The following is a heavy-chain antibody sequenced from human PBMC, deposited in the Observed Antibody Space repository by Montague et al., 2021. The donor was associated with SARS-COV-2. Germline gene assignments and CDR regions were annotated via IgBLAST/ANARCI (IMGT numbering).Heavy chain of an antibody. CDR1: GFTFSNYW. Sequence: SLRLSCAASGFTFSNYWMAWVRQAPGKALEWISNIKEDGGVKNYVDSVKGRFTISRDNTKNLLFLQMNSLSVEDTAVYYCARAGYSSGYDYWGQGTLVTVSP. CDR3: ARAGYSSGYDY. D-gene: IGHD6-19*01. CDR2: IKEDGGVK. J-gene: IGHJ4*02. V-gene: IGHV3-7*04.